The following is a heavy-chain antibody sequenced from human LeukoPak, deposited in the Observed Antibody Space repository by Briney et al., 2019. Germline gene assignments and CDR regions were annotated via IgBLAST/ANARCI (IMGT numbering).Heavy chain of an antibody. Sequence: GGSLRLSCAASGFTFSSYWMHWVRQAPGNGLVWVSRINSDGSSTSYADSVKGRFTISRDNAKNTLYLQMNSLRAEDTAVYYCARGYCSSTSCHLSSWGQGTLVTVSS. V-gene: IGHV3-74*01. CDR3: ARGYCSSTSCHLSS. CDR1: GFTFSSYW. D-gene: IGHD2-2*01. J-gene: IGHJ4*02. CDR2: INSDGSST.